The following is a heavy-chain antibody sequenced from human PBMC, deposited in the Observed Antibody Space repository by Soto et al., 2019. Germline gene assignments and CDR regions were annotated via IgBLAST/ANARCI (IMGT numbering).Heavy chain of an antibody. CDR2: ISGSGGST. CDR3: ANPRAFGYDSSGLGAFDI. Sequence: LRLSCAASGFTFSSYAMSWVRQAPGKGLEWVSAISGSGGSTYYADSVKGRFTISRDNSKNTLYLQMNSLRAEDTAVYYCANPRAFGYDSSGLGAFDIWGQGTMVTVSS. D-gene: IGHD3-22*01. V-gene: IGHV3-23*01. J-gene: IGHJ3*02. CDR1: GFTFSSYA.